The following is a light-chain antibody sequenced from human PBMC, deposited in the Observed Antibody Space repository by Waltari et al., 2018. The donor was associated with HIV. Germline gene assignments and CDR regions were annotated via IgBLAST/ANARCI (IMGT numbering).Light chain of an antibody. CDR3: QQSYSNPLT. CDR2: GAS. J-gene: IGKJ3*01. V-gene: IGKV1-39*01. Sequence: DIQMTQSPSSLSASVGDRITISCRASQSISTHLNWYQQKLGKVPKVLIYGASTLQSGAPSRFSGSGSGTHFTLTISNLQPEDLATYYCQQSYSNPLTFGPGTKVDVK. CDR1: QSISTH.